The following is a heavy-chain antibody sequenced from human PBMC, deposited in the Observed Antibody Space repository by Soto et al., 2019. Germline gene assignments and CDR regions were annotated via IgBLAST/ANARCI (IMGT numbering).Heavy chain of an antibody. CDR1: GGSISSYY. D-gene: IGHD3-22*01. J-gene: IGHJ6*02. CDR3: ARGRRGYYTYYYYYGMDV. CDR2: IYYSGST. V-gene: IGHV4-59*01. Sequence: SETLSLTXTVSGGSISSYYWSWIRQPPGKGLEWIGYIYYSGSTNYNPSLKSRVTISVDTSKNQFSLKLSSVTAADTAVYYCARGRRGYYTYYYYYGMDVWGQGTTVTVSS.